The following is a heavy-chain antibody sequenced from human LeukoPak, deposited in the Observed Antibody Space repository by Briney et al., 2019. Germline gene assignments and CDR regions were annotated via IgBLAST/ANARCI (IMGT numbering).Heavy chain of an antibody. CDR3: VRDKNGGSFDC. Sequence: ASVKVSCKTSGYTFANYGITWVRQAPGQGLEWMGWISIYNGNTNYARKVQGRVTMTTDTSTSTAYMELRSLRSDDTAVYYCVRDKNGGSFDCWGQGTLVTVSS. V-gene: IGHV1-18*01. D-gene: IGHD4-23*01. J-gene: IGHJ4*02. CDR1: GYTFANYG. CDR2: ISIYNGNT.